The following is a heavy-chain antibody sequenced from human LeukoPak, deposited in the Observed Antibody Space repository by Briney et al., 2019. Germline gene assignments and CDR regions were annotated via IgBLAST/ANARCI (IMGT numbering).Heavy chain of an antibody. CDR2: MNQDGSEK. J-gene: IGHJ6*04. Sequence: GGSLRLSCAASGFTFSSYWMTWVRQAPRKGLEWVANMNQDGSEKYYVDSVKGRFTISRDNAKNSLYLQMNSLRGEDTAVSYCAGPTARGLDIWRKVTTVTVSS. V-gene: IGHV3-7*01. CDR1: GFTFSSYW. CDR3: AGPTARGLDI. D-gene: IGHD1-1*01.